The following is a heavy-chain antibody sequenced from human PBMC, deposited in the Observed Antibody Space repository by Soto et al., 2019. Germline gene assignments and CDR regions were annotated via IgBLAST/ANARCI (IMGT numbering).Heavy chain of an antibody. CDR3: ARGAVVVITLGDYGMDV. J-gene: IGHJ6*02. Sequence: ASVKVSCKDSGYTLNSYAMHWVRQAQEQRLEWMGWINAGNGNTKYSQKFQGRVTITRDTSASTAYMELSSLRSEDTAVYYCARGAVVVITLGDYGMDVWGQGTTVTVSS. V-gene: IGHV1-3*01. D-gene: IGHD3-22*01. CDR1: GYTLNSYA. CDR2: INAGNGNT.